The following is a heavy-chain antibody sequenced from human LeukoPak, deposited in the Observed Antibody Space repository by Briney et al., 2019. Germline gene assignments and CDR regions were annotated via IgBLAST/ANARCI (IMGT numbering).Heavy chain of an antibody. CDR2: IKQDGSEQ. Sequence: GGSLRLSCAASGLTFSSFWMSWVRQPPGKGLEWVANIKQDGSEQCYVDSVQGRFTISRDNAKNSLYVQMNRLRVEDTAIYYCANTRGFGFWGQGTLVAVSS. CDR3: ANTRGFGF. CDR1: GLTFSSFW. V-gene: IGHV3-7*01. J-gene: IGHJ4*02.